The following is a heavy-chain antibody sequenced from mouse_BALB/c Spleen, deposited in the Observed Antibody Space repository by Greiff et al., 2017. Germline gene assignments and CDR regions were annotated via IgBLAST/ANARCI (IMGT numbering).Heavy chain of an antibody. Sequence: VQLQESGPGLVAPSQSLSITCTVSGFSLTSYGVHWVRQPPGKGLEWLGVIWAGGSTNYNSALMSRLSISKDNSKSQVFLKMNRLQTDDTAMYYCARVDYYVSSYYFDYWGQGTTLTVSS. CDR3: ARVDYYVSSYYFDY. V-gene: IGHV2-9*02. D-gene: IGHD1-1*01. CDR1: GFSLTSYG. J-gene: IGHJ2*01. CDR2: IWAGGST.